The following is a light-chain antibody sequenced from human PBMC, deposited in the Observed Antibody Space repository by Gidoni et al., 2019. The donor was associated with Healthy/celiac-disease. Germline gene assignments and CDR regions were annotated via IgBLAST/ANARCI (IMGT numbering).Light chain of an antibody. J-gene: IGKJ4*01. Sequence: EIVLTQSPATLSLSPGERATLSCRASQSVSSHLAWYQQKPGQAPRLLIYDASNRATGIPARFSGSGSGTDFTLTISSLEPEDFAVDYCQQSSNWPLTFGGGTKVEIK. CDR3: QQSSNWPLT. CDR1: QSVSSH. V-gene: IGKV3-11*01. CDR2: DAS.